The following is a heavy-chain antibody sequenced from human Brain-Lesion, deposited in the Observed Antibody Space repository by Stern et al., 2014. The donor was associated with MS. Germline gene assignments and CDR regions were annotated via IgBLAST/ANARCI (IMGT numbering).Heavy chain of an antibody. D-gene: IGHD6-13*01. V-gene: IGHV1-24*01. CDR2: FDPEDGET. CDR1: GYTLTELS. J-gene: IGHJ6*02. Sequence: VQLLESGAEVKKPGASVKVSCKVSGYTLTELSMHWVRQAPGKGLEWMGSFDPEDGETIYAQKFQGRVTMTGDTSTDTAYMELSSLRSEDTAVYYCATGDFRQQLVPGPYYFYGMDVWGQGTTVTVSS. CDR3: ATGDFRQQLVPGPYYFYGMDV.